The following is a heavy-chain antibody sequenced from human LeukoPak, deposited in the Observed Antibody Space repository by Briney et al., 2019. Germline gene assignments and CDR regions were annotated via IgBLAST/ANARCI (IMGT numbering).Heavy chain of an antibody. Sequence: PSETLSLXCTVSGGSSSTSAFYWGWSRQPPGKGLEWIGSIYDSGNEFYNPSLKSRVTISADTSKNQFSLKLNSVTAADTAMYYCARQISDYYYYYMDVWGEGITVTVSS. CDR2: IYDSGNE. D-gene: IGHD2/OR15-2a*01. CDR1: GGSSSTSAFY. V-gene: IGHV4-39*01. J-gene: IGHJ6*03. CDR3: ARQISDYYYYYMDV.